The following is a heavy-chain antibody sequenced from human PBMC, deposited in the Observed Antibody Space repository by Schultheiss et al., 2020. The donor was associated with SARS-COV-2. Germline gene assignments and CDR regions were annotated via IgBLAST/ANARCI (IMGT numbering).Heavy chain of an antibody. Sequence: SETLSLTCTVSGGSISRYYWSWIRQPPGKGLEWIGYIDYSGRIFYNPSLKSRVTMSVDTSKNQFYLKLSSVTAAETAVYYCARRSGDWFAWIDYWGQGTLVTVSS. CDR1: GGSISRYY. CDR2: IDYSGRI. CDR3: ARRSGDWFAWIDY. V-gene: IGHV4-59*04. J-gene: IGHJ4*02. D-gene: IGHD3-10*01.